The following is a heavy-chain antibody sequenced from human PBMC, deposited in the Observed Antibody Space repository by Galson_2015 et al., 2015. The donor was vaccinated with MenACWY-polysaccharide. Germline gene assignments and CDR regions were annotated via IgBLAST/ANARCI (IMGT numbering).Heavy chain of an antibody. D-gene: IGHD3-10*01. CDR2: INPSGGST. V-gene: IGHV1-46*01. CDR3: ARNAASGLDY. J-gene: IGHJ4*01. Sequence: QSGAEVKKPGESLKISCKASGYTFTNYYIHWVRQAPGQGLEWLGFINPSGGSTSYAQKFQGRVTMTRDTSTGTVYVDLSSLRSEDTAVYYCARNAASGLDYWDHGTLVTVSS. CDR1: GYTFTNYY.